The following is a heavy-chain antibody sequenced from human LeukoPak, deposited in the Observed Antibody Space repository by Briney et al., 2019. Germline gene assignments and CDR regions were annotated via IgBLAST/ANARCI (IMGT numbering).Heavy chain of an antibody. CDR2: ISYDGNNK. CDR3: AKDLSLMAADYYFDY. J-gene: IGHJ4*02. CDR1: AFTFSSYG. Sequence: GGSLRLSCAASAFTFSSYGMHWVRQAPGKGLEWVAVISYDGNNKYFADSVKGRFTISRDNSKNTLYLQMNSLRAEDSAVYFCAKDLSLMAADYYFDYWGQGTLVTVSS. D-gene: IGHD6-13*01. V-gene: IGHV3-30*18.